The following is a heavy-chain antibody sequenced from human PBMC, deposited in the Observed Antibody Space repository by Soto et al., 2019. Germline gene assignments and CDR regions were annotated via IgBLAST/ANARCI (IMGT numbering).Heavy chain of an antibody. CDR3: ARDRAVAVAFDP. CDR2: ISAYNGNT. CDR1: GYTFTSYG. Sequence: ASVKVSCKASGYTFTSYGISWVRQAPGQGLEWMGWISAYNGNTNYARKIQGRVTMTTDTSTSTAYMELRSLRSDDTAVYYCARDRAVAVAFDPWGQGTLVTVSS. V-gene: IGHV1-18*01. D-gene: IGHD6-19*01. J-gene: IGHJ5*02.